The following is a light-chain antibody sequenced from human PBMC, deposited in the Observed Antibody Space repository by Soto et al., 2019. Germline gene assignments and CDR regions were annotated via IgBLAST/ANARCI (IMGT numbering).Light chain of an antibody. Sequence: DIQMTQSPSSLSASVGDRVTITCRASQSISSYLNWYQQKPGKAPKLLIYAASSLQSGVPSRFSGSGSGADFTLTISSRQPEEFATYYCQQSYSTPLTFGGGTKVEIK. CDR3: QQSYSTPLT. CDR1: QSISSY. V-gene: IGKV1-39*01. CDR2: AAS. J-gene: IGKJ4*01.